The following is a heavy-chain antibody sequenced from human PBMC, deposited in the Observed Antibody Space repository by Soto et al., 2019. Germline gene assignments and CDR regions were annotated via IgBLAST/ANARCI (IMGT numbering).Heavy chain of an antibody. Sequence: SETLSLTCTVSGGSISSYSWSWIRQPPGKGLEWIGYIYYSGSTNYNPSLKSRVTISVDTSKNQFSLKLSSVTAADTAVYYCASPARNYDFWSGYSFDIWGQGTMVT. CDR3: ASPARNYDFWSGYSFDI. CDR1: GGSISSYS. D-gene: IGHD3-3*01. V-gene: IGHV4-59*01. J-gene: IGHJ3*02. CDR2: IYYSGST.